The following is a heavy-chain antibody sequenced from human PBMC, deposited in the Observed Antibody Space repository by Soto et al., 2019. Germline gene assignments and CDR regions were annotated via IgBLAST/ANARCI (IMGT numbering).Heavy chain of an antibody. CDR1: GFTFSSYA. Sequence: QVQLVESGGGVVQPGRSLRLSCAASGFTFSSYAMHWVRQAPGKGLEWVAVISYDGSSKYYADSVKGRFTISRDNSKNTLYLQMNSLRAEDTAVYYCAVANHYVWGRYRLDYWGQGTLVTVSS. CDR3: AVANHYVWGRYRLDY. CDR2: ISYDGSSK. V-gene: IGHV3-30-3*01. J-gene: IGHJ4*02. D-gene: IGHD3-16*02.